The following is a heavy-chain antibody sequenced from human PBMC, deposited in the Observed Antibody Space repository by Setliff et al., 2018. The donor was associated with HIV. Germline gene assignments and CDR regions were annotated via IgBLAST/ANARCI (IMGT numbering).Heavy chain of an antibody. Sequence: RLSCAVSEVIVSNNYMSWVRQAPGKGLEWVSVIYSGGSTDHADSVKGRFTISRDNSKNTVYLQMTSLRAEDTAVYYCARSPGMFDNWGQGTPVTVSS. CDR2: IYSGGST. CDR1: EVIVSNNY. J-gene: IGHJ4*02. D-gene: IGHD1-1*01. V-gene: IGHV3-53*01. CDR3: ARSPGMFDN.